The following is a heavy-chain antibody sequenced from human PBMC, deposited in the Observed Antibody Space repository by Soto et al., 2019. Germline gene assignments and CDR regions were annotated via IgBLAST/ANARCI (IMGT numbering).Heavy chain of an antibody. CDR1: GFTVSSNY. J-gene: IGHJ6*03. CDR3: ARDYRTQYYYGSGSALDYYYYMDV. V-gene: IGHV3-66*01. Sequence: GGSLRLSCAASGFTVSSNYMSWVRQAPGKGLEWVSVIYSGGSTYYADSVKGRFTISRDNSKNTLYLQMNSLRAEDTAVYYCARDYRTQYYYGSGSALDYYYYMDVWGKGTTVTVSS. CDR2: IYSGGST. D-gene: IGHD3-10*01.